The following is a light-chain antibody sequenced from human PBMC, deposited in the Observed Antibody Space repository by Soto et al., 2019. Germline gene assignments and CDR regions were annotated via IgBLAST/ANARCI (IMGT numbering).Light chain of an antibody. CDR2: DVI. CDR3: SSYTTTSTHL. V-gene: IGLV2-14*03. Sequence: QSVLTQPASVSGSPGQSITISCTGTSSDVGAYNYVSWYQHHPGKAPKLLIYDVINRPSGVSNRFSGSQSGNTASLTISGLQADDEADYYCSSYTTTSTHLFGSGTKVTVL. J-gene: IGLJ1*01. CDR1: SSDVGAYNY.